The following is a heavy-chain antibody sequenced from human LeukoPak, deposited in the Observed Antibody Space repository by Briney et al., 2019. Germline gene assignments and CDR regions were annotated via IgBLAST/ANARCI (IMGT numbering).Heavy chain of an antibody. J-gene: IGHJ4*02. CDR2: IIPILGIA. Sequence: SVKVSCKASGGTFSSYAISWLRQAPGQGLEWMGRIIPILGIANYAQKFQGRVTITADKSTSTAYMELSSLRSEDTAVYYCATDYGDYVVFFDYWGQGTLVTVSS. CDR3: ATDYGDYVVFFDY. CDR1: GGTFSSYA. V-gene: IGHV1-69*04. D-gene: IGHD4-17*01.